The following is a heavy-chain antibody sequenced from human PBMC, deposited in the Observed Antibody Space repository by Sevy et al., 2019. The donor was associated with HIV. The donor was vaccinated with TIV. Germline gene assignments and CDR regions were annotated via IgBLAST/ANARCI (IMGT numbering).Heavy chain of an antibody. V-gene: IGHV1-69*06. CDR3: ARDRDITFGGGDAFDI. CDR1: GGTFDTYS. Sequence: ASVKVSCKASGGTFDTYSISWLRQAPGQGLEWMGGIPPMFGTAYYAQNFQGRVTIVADKSTSTAYMELRSLRFEDSAVFYCARDRDITFGGGDAFDIWGQGTMVTVSS. D-gene: IGHD3-16*01. J-gene: IGHJ3*02. CDR2: IPPMFGTA.